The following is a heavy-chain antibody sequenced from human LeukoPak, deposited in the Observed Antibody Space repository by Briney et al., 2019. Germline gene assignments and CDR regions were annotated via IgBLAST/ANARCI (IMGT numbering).Heavy chain of an antibody. CDR1: GYSFTSYW. Sequence: GESLKISCKGSGYSFTSYWIGWVRQMPGKGLEWMGIIYPGDSDTRYSPSFQGQVTISADKTISTAYLQWSSLKASDTAMYYCARTSYYDFWSGSNVQPGAFDIWGQGTMVTVSS. V-gene: IGHV5-51*01. D-gene: IGHD3-3*01. J-gene: IGHJ3*02. CDR2: IYPGDSDT. CDR3: ARTSYYDFWSGSNVQPGAFDI.